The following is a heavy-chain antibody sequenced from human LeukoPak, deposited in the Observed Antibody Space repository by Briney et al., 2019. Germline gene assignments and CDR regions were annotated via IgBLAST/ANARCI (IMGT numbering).Heavy chain of an antibody. CDR1: GYTLTGYY. V-gene: IGHV1-2*02. D-gene: IGHD6-13*01. CDR2: INPDSGGT. Sequence: ASVTVSCKASGYTLTGYYMHWVRQAPGQGLEWMGWINPDSGGTNYAPKFQGRVTMTRDTSISTAYMELNRLRSDDTAVYYCARGSRQQLVDYWGQGTLVTVSS. CDR3: ARGSRQQLVDY. J-gene: IGHJ4*02.